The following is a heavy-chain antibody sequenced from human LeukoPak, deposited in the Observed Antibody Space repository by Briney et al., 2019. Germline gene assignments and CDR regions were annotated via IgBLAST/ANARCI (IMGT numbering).Heavy chain of an antibody. CDR1: GFTFSTYE. Sequence: GGSLRLSCAASGFTFSTYEMNWVRQAPGNGLEWLLYISSDNATVFQSDSAKGRFTISRDNAKNTLYLQMNSLRAEDTAVYYCARDKYYGMDVWGQGTPVTVSS. CDR3: ARDKYYGMDV. CDR2: ISSDNATV. V-gene: IGHV3-48*03. J-gene: IGHJ6*02.